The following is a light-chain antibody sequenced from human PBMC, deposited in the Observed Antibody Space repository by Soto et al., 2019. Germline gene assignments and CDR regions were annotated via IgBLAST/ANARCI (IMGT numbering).Light chain of an antibody. CDR3: SSYTSSTTYV. V-gene: IGLV2-14*02. CDR1: SSDVGSHNL. J-gene: IGLJ1*01. Sequence: QSVLTQPASVSWSPGQSITISWAGTSSDVGSHNLVSWYQHHPGKAPKLLIYEVTDRPSGVSDRFSGSKSGNTASLTISGLRAADEADYYCSSYTSSTTYVFGTGTKVTAL. CDR2: EVT.